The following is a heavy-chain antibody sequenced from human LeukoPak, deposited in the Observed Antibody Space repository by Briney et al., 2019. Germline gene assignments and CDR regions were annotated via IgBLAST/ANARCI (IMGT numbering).Heavy chain of an antibody. J-gene: IGHJ4*02. CDR1: GFTFSSYS. CDR2: ISSSSYI. D-gene: IGHD1-7*01. V-gene: IGHV3-21*04. CDR3: ATPPGELVDY. Sequence: GGPLRLSCAASGFTFSSYSMNWVRQAPGKGLEWVSSISSSSYIYYADSVKGRFTISRDNSKNTLYLQMNSLRAEDTAVYYCATPPGELVDYWGQGTLVTVSS.